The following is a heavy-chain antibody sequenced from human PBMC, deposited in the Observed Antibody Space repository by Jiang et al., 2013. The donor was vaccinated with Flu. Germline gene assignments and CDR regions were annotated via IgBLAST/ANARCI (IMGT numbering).Heavy chain of an antibody. Sequence: GAEVKKPGESLKISCEASGYDFSGYWIGWVRQMPGKGLEYMGIVYPGDSNRRYIPPSFQGQVTISVDRSINTAYLQWSSLKASDTAVYYCARFGGPAQTFWYFDVWGRGTPVTVSS. J-gene: IGHJ2*01. CDR2: VYPGDSNR. CDR3: ARFGGPAQTFWYFDV. D-gene: IGHD3-10*01. CDR1: GYDFSGYW. V-gene: IGHV5-51*01.